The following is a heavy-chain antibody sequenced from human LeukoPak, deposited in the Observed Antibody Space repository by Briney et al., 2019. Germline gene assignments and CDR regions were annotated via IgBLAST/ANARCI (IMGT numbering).Heavy chain of an antibody. V-gene: IGHV1-2*02. CDR2: INPNSGGT. CDR1: GYTFTGYY. J-gene: IGHJ5*02. Sequence: ASVKVSCKASGYTFTGYYMHWVRQAPGQGLEWMGWINPNSGGTTYAQKFQGRVTMTRDTSISTAYMELSRLRSDDTAVYYCARDIKGRGVIIEANWFDPWGQGTLVTVSS. D-gene: IGHD3-10*01. CDR3: ARDIKGRGVIIEANWFDP.